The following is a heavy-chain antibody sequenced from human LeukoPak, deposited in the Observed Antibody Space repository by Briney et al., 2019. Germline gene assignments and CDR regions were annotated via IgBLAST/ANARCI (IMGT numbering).Heavy chain of an antibody. V-gene: IGHV3-53*01. CDR3: ARGFVYGGNSDEDYYYGMDV. Sequence: PRGSLRLSCAASGFTVSSNYMSWVRQAPGKGLEWVSVICSGRSTYYADSVKGRFTISRDNSKNTLYLQMNSLRAEDTAVYYCARGFVYGGNSDEDYYYGMDVWGQGTTVTVSS. D-gene: IGHD4-23*01. J-gene: IGHJ6*02. CDR1: GFTVSSNY. CDR2: ICSGRST.